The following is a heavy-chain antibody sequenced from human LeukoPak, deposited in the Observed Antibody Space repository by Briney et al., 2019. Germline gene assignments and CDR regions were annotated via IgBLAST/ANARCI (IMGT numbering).Heavy chain of an antibody. J-gene: IGHJ4*02. CDR3: ARRFHGGNNDY. V-gene: IGHV5-51*01. CDR1: GYSFTSYW. D-gene: IGHD4-23*01. CDR2: IYPGDSDT. Sequence: EXLEXSCKGSGYSFTSYWIGWVRQMPGKGLEGMGIIYPGDSDTRYSPSFQGQVTISADKSISTAYLQWSSLKASDTAMYYCARRFHGGNNDYWGQGTLVTVSS.